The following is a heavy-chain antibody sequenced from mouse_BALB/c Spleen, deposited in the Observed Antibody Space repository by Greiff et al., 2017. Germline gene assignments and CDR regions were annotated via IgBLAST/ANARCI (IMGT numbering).Heavy chain of an antibody. D-gene: IGHD1-2*01. V-gene: IGHV2-9*02. CDR3: ASPMARFYAMDY. CDR2: IWAGGST. Sequence: VKLQQSGPGLVAPSQSLSITCTVSGFSLTSYGVHWVRQPPGKGLEWLGVIWAGGSTNYNSAHMSRLSISKDNSKSQVFLKMNRLQTDDTDMYYCASPMARFYAMDYWGQGTSVTVSS. J-gene: IGHJ4*01. CDR1: GFSLTSYG.